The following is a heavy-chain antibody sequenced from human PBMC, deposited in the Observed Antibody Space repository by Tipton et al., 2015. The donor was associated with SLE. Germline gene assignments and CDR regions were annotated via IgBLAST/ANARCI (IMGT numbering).Heavy chain of an antibody. CDR1: GGSMSSGGYY. D-gene: IGHD3-10*01. V-gene: IGHV4-31*03. CDR2: IYYSGNT. CDR3: AKNSGSYYFDD. Sequence: TLSLTCTVSGGSMSSGGYYWSWIRQHPGKGLEWIGYIYYSGNTFYNPSLKSRVTMSVDTSKNQFSLKLNSVTAADTAVYYCAKNSGSYYFDDWGQGTLVTVSS. J-gene: IGHJ4*02.